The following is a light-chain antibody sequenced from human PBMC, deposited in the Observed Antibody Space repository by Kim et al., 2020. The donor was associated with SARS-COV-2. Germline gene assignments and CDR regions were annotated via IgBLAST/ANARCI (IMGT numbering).Light chain of an antibody. CDR1: NIGSKN. J-gene: IGLJ2*01. Sequence: SYELTQPLSVSVALGQTARITCGGNNIGSKNVHWYQQKPGQALVLVIYRDSNRPSGIPERFSGSNSGNTATLTISRAQAGDEADYYCQVWDSSTFVVFGG. CDR2: RDS. CDR3: QVWDSSTFVV. V-gene: IGLV3-9*01.